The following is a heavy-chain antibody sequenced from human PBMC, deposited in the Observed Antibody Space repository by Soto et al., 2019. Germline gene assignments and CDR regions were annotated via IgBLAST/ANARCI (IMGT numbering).Heavy chain of an antibody. D-gene: IGHD3-3*01. CDR3: AHRVLRTVFGLVTTTAIYFDF. CDR2: IYWDDDK. Sequence: QITLNESGPTVVRPTETLTLTCRFSGFSLTTSGVGVGWIRQSPVKAPEWIAHIYWDDDKRYRASLKSRLTITKDTSKNQVVLTVSDLEPTDTATYYCAHRVLRTVFGLVTTTAIYFDFWGQGTPVAVSS. J-gene: IGHJ4*02. V-gene: IGHV2-5*02. CDR1: GFSLTTSGVG.